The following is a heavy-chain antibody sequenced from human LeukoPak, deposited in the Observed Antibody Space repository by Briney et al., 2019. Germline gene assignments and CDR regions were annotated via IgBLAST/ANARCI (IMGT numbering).Heavy chain of an antibody. CDR1: GFTFSSYA. J-gene: IGHJ4*02. Sequence: GGSLRLSCAASGFTFSSYAMSWVRQAPGKGLEWVSAISGSGGSTYSADSVKGRFTISRDNSKNTLYLQMNSLRAEDTAVYYCAKVRDIVLMVYATDLDYWGQGTLVTVSS. CDR2: ISGSGGST. V-gene: IGHV3-23*01. D-gene: IGHD2-8*01. CDR3: AKVRDIVLMVYATDLDY.